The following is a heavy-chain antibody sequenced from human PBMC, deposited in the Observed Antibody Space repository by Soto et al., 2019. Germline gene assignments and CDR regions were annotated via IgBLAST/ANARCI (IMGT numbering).Heavy chain of an antibody. V-gene: IGHV3-33*01. CDR3: ARDSGIAARPPWFDP. Sequence: GGSLRLSCAASGFTFSSYGMHWVRQTPGKGLEWVAVIWYDGSNKYYADSVKGRFTISRDNSKNTLYPQMNSLRAEDTAVYYCARDSGIAARPPWFDPWGQGTLVTVSS. CDR2: IWYDGSNK. D-gene: IGHD6-6*01. CDR1: GFTFSSYG. J-gene: IGHJ5*02.